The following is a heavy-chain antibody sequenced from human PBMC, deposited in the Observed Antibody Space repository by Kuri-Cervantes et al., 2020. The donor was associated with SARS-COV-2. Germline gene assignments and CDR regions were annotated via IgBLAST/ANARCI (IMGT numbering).Heavy chain of an antibody. CDR1: GGSISSSSYY. D-gene: IGHD5-12*01. CDR2: IYYSGST. V-gene: IGHV4-39*01. CDR3: ARGIVATDYDY. Sequence: SETLSLTCTVSGGSISSSSYYWGWIRQPPGNGLEWIGSIYYSGSTYYNPSLKSRVTISVDTSKNQFSLKLSSVTAADTAVYYCARGIVATDYDYWGQGTLVTVSS. J-gene: IGHJ4*02.